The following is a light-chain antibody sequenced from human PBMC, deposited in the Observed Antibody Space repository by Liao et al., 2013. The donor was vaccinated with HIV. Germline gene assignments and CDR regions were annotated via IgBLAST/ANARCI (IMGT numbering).Light chain of an antibody. J-gene: IGLJ2*01. CDR2: QNT. CDR1: RLGDKY. Sequence: YELTQPPSVSVSPGQTASITCSGNRLGDKYASWYQQRPGQSPVLVIYQNTKRPSGIPERFSGSYSGNTATVTISGTQVMDEADYFCQAWDSRADVVFGGGTKLTVL. V-gene: IGLV3-1*01. CDR3: QAWDSRADVV.